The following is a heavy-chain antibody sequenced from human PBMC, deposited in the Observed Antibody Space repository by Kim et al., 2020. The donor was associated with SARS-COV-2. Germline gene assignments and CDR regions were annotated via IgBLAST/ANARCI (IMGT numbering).Heavy chain of an antibody. J-gene: IGHJ5*02. Sequence: RINTNPSLKVRVTTSVDTSKNQFSLKLSSVTAADTAVYYCATKLPIWFEPWGQGTLVTVSS. CDR3: ATKLPIWFEP. V-gene: IGHV4-39*01. CDR2: RI.